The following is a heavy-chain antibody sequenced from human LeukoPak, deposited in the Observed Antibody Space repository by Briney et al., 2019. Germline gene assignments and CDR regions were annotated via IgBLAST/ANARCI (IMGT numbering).Heavy chain of an antibody. Sequence: SGGSLRLSCAASGFTFSSYSMNWVRQAPGKGLEWVSFISTSSAYIFYADSVKGRFTISRDNAKNSLYLQMNGLRAEDTALYYCARDRGGGSGSDSWGQGTLVTVSS. CDR3: ARDRGGGSGSDS. CDR2: ISTSSAYI. D-gene: IGHD2-15*01. V-gene: IGHV3-21*01. CDR1: GFTFSSYS. J-gene: IGHJ4*02.